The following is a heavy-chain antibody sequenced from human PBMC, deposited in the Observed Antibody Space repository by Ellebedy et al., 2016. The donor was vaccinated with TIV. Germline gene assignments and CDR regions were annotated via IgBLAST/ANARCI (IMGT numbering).Heavy chain of an antibody. CDR2: IYDSGST. V-gene: IGHV4-59*01. CDR3: ARSYTFYYGSGSYGAFDI. Sequence: SETLSLTCAVYGGSFRGYYRSWIRQPPGKGLEWIGYIYDSGSTNYNPSLKSRVTMSLDTSKNQFSLKLSSVTAADTAIYYCARSYTFYYGSGSYGAFDIWGQGTMVTVSS. J-gene: IGHJ3*02. D-gene: IGHD3-10*01. CDR1: GGSFRGYY.